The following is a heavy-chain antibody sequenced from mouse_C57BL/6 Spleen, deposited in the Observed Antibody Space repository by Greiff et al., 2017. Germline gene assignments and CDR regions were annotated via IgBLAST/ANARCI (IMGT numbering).Heavy chain of an antibody. D-gene: IGHD1-1*01. CDR3: ARSSYYGSSYGYAMDY. Sequence: VKLQQPGAELVMPGASVKLSCKASGYTFTSYWMHWVKQRPGQGLEWIGEIDPSDSYTNYNQKFKGKSTLTVDKSSSTAYMQLSSLTSEDSAVYYCARSSYYGSSYGYAMDYWGQGTSVTVSS. CDR2: IDPSDSYT. V-gene: IGHV1-69*01. CDR1: GYTFTSYW. J-gene: IGHJ4*01.